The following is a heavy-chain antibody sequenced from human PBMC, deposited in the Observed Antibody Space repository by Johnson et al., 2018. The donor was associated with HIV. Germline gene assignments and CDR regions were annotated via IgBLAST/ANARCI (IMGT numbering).Heavy chain of an antibody. CDR2: IRYDGSNK. V-gene: IGHV3-30*02. D-gene: IGHD3-22*01. CDR3: AKGYYYDSKDAFNI. Sequence: QVQLVESGGGVVQPGGSLRLSCAASGFTFSSFGMHWVRQAPGKGLEWVAFIRYDGSNKYFAASVKGRFTISRDNSKNTLYLQMNSLRAEDTAVYYCAKGYYYDSKDAFNIWGQGTMVTVSS. CDR1: GFTFSSFG. J-gene: IGHJ3*02.